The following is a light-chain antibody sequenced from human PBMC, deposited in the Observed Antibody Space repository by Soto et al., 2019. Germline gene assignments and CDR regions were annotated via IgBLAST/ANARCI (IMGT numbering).Light chain of an antibody. J-gene: IGKJ5*01. V-gene: IGKV1-27*01. CDR2: SAS. CDR3: QKFNTAPLT. CDR1: QDIGVY. Sequence: DIQMTQSPSSRFASVGDRVTITCRASQDIGVYLAGYQQKPGKVPRLLIYSASTLQSGVPSRFSGSGSGTDFTLTISSLQPEDVATYYCQKFNTAPLTFGQGTRLEIK.